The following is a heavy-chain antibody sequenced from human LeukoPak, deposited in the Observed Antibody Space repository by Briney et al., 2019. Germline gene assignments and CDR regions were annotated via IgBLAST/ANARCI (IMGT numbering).Heavy chain of an antibody. Sequence: PGGSLRLSCAASGFTFSDYYMNWIRQAPGKGLECISYISSSGSTIYYADSVKGRFTISRDNAKNSLYLQMNSLRAEDTAVYYCASGSGSSWAKRFYYMDVWGKGTTVTVSS. CDR2: ISSSGSTI. CDR1: GFTFSDYY. CDR3: ASGSGSSWAKRFYYMDV. D-gene: IGHD6-13*01. V-gene: IGHV3-11*01. J-gene: IGHJ6*03.